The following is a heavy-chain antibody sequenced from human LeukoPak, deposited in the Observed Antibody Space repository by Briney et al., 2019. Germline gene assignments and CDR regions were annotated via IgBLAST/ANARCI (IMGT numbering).Heavy chain of an antibody. Sequence: GGSLRLSCAGSGFTFTRFWMHWVRQAPGKGLVWVSRINVEGTMTTYADPVEGRFTISRDENTLYLQMNHLRVDDTAVYYCTRGGEEPFDYWGQGTLVTVSS. D-gene: IGHD3-10*01. CDR1: GFTFTRFW. V-gene: IGHV3-74*01. CDR2: INVEGTMT. J-gene: IGHJ4*02. CDR3: TRGGEEPFDY.